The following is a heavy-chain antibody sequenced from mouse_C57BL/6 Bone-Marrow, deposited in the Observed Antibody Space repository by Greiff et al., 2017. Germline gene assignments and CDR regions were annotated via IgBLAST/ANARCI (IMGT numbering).Heavy chain of an antibody. V-gene: IGHV3-6*01. J-gene: IGHJ2*01. CDR1: GYSITSGYY. CDR3: AREYYSNKSNYFDY. CDR2: ISYDGSN. D-gene: IGHD2-5*01. Sequence: ESGPGLVKPSQSLSLTCSVTGYSITSGYYWNWIRQFPGNKLEWMGYISYDGSNNYNPSLKNRISITRDTSKNQFFLKLNSVTTEDTATYYCAREYYSNKSNYFDYWGQGTTLTVSS.